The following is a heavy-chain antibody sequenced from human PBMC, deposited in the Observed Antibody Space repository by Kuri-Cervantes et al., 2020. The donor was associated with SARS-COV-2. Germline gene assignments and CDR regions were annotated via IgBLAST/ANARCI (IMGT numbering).Heavy chain of an antibody. V-gene: IGHV1-2*02. CDR2: INPNSGGT. D-gene: IGHD3-3*01. Sequence: ASVKVSCKASGYTFTGYYMHWVRQAPGQGLEWMGWINPNSGGTNYAQKFQGRVTITADESTSTAYMELSSLRSEDTAVYYCASSRITIFGVVITHWFDPWGQGTLVTVSS. J-gene: IGHJ5*02. CDR1: GYTFTGYY. CDR3: ASSRITIFGVVITHWFDP.